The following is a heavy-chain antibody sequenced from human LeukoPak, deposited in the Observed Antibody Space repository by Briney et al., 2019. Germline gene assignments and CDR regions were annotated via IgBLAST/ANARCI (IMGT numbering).Heavy chain of an antibody. D-gene: IGHD6-19*01. V-gene: IGHV3-11*04. Sequence: PGGSLRLSCAASGFTFSDYYMSWIRQAPGKGLEWVSYISSSSSTIYYADSVKGRFTISRDNAKNSLYLQMNSLRDEDTAVYYCARDRGSSGWYGSLDYWGQGTLVTVSS. CDR2: ISSSSSTI. CDR1: GFTFSDYY. CDR3: ARDRGSSGWYGSLDY. J-gene: IGHJ4*02.